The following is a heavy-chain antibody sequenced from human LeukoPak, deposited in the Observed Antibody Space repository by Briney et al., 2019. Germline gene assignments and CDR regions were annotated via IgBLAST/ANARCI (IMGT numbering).Heavy chain of an antibody. CDR1: GFTFSSYA. D-gene: IGHD3-22*01. CDR2: IGDSGGST. V-gene: IGHV3-23*01. Sequence: GGYLRLSCAASGFTFSSYAMSWFRQAPGKGLEWVSGIGDSGGSTDYADSVKGRFTISRDNSKNTLYLQMNSLRAEDTAVYYCATKYFDSSGYYGYWGQGTLVTVSS. CDR3: ATKYFDSSGYYGY. J-gene: IGHJ4*02.